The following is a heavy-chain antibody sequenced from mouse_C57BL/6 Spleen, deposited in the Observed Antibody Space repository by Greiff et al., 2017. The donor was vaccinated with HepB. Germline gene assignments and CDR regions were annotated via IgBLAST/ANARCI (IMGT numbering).Heavy chain of an antibody. CDR3: ARIYDGYPYAMDY. CDR1: GFSLTSYG. J-gene: IGHJ4*01. CDR2: IWSGGST. D-gene: IGHD2-3*01. V-gene: IGHV2-4*01. Sequence: QVQLKQSGPGLVQPSQSLSITCTVSGFSLTSYGVHWVRQPPGKGLEWLGVIWSGGSTDYNAAFISRLSISKDNSKSQVFFKMNSLQADDTAIYYCARIYDGYPYAMDYWGQGTSVTVSS.